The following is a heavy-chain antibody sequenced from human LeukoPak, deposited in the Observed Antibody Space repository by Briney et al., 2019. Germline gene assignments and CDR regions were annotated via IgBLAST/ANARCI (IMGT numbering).Heavy chain of an antibody. Sequence: GASVKVSCKASGYTFTGYYMHWVRQAPGQGLEWMGWINPNSGGTKYAQKFQGRVTMTRDTSISTAYMELRSLRSDDTAVYYCARVPHYYGSSAPVDYWGQGTLVTVSS. CDR3: ARVPHYYGSSAPVDY. V-gene: IGHV1-2*02. CDR1: GYTFTGYY. D-gene: IGHD3-22*01. CDR2: INPNSGGT. J-gene: IGHJ4*02.